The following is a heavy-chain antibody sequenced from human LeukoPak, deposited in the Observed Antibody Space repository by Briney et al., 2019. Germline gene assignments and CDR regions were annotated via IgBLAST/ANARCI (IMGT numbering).Heavy chain of an antibody. D-gene: IGHD2-8*02. Sequence: PSETLSLTCTVSGDSINSLDLWSWVRQPPGKGLEWIGEMYLSGTTHSNPSVKSRVTISIDKSKNQFFLNLSSVTAADTAVYFCTRSRGWWSLDSWGQGALVTVSS. CDR1: GDSINSLDL. CDR3: TRSRGWWSLDS. V-gene: IGHV4-4*02. J-gene: IGHJ4*02. CDR2: MYLSGTT.